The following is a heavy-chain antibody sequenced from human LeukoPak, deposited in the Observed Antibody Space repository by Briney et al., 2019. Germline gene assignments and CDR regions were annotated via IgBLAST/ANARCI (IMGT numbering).Heavy chain of an antibody. CDR2: IYYSGST. V-gene: IGHV4-59*01. J-gene: IGHJ4*02. Sequence: PSETLSLTCTVSGGSISSYYWSWIRQPPGKGLEWIGYIYYSGSTNYNPSLTSRVTISVDTSKNQCSLKLSSVTAADTAVYYCARQYYYEGLGYWGQGTLVTVSS. CDR3: ARQYYYEGLGY. CDR1: GGSISSYY. D-gene: IGHD3-10*01.